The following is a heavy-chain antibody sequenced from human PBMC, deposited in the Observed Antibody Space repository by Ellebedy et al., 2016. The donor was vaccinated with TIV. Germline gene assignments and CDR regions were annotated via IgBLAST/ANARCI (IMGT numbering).Heavy chain of an antibody. V-gene: IGHV4-59*01. J-gene: IGHJ5*02. Sequence: SETLSLXCTVSGGSISNAYWTWIRQPPGRGLEWIGYIYYTGRTNYSPSLKSRATISLDTSKNQLSLKLMFVTAADTAVYYCARHSTRVPAAFRFDPWGQGALVTVSS. D-gene: IGHD2-2*01. CDR3: ARHSTRVPAAFRFDP. CDR1: GGSISNAY. CDR2: IYYTGRT.